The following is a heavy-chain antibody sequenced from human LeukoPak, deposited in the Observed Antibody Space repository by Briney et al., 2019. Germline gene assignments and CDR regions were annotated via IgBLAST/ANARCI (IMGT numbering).Heavy chain of an antibody. CDR2: IYYSGST. CDR1: GGSISSYY. Sequence: SETLSLTCTVSGGSISSYYWSWIRQPPGKGLEWIGYIYYSGSTNYNPSLKSRVTISVDTSKNQFSLKLSSVTAADTAVYYCARATGYDILTGYLGYAFDIWGQGTVVTVSS. D-gene: IGHD3-9*01. V-gene: IGHV4-59*01. J-gene: IGHJ3*02. CDR3: ARATGYDILTGYLGYAFDI.